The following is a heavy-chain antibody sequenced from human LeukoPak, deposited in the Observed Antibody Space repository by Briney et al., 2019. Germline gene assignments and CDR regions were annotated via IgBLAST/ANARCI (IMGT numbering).Heavy chain of an antibody. Sequence: PSETLSLTCSVSGYSISSGYYWGWIRKPPGKGLEWIGSIYHSGSTYYNPSLKSRVTISVDTSKNQFSLKLASVTAADTAVYYCARAYGGNSQYFQHWGQGTLVTVSS. J-gene: IGHJ1*01. CDR1: GYSISSGYY. CDR3: ARAYGGNSQYFQH. V-gene: IGHV4-38-2*02. D-gene: IGHD4-23*01. CDR2: IYHSGST.